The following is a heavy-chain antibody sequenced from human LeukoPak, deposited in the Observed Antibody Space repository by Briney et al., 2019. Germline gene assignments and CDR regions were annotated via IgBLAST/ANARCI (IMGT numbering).Heavy chain of an antibody. J-gene: IGHJ3*02. CDR3: ARVATVITDGGAFDI. Sequence: PGGSLRLSCAASGFTFSSYWMSWVRQAPGKGLEWVANIKQDGSEKYYVDSVKGRFTISRGNAKNSLYLQMNSLRAEDTAVYYCARVATVITDGGAFDIWGQGTMVTVSS. CDR1: GFTFSSYW. CDR2: IKQDGSEK. D-gene: IGHD3-16*01. V-gene: IGHV3-7*01.